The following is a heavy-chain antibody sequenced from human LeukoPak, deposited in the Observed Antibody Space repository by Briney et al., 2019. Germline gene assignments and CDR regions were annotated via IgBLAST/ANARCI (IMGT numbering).Heavy chain of an antibody. CDR3: ARGRFPDY. CDR1: GFTVSSNY. V-gene: IGHV3-53*01. Sequence: PGGSLRLSRAASGFTVSSNYMSWVRQAPGKGLEWVSVIYSGGSTYYADSVKGRFTISRDNSKNTLYLQMNSLRAEDTAVYYCARGRFPDYWGQGTLVTVSS. J-gene: IGHJ4*02. D-gene: IGHD3-3*01. CDR2: IYSGGST.